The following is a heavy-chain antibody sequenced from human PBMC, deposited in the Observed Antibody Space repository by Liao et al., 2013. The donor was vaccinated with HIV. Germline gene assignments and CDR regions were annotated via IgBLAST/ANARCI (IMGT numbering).Heavy chain of an antibody. CDR1: DGSISSSSYY. Sequence: QLQLQESGPGLVKPSETLSLTCTVSDGSISSSSYYWGWVRQPPGKGLEWIASIYHSGSTYYSPSLKSRVTISVDTPENQFSLKVTSVTAADTAVYYCARVLMVSHYYYYMDVWGKGTTVTVSS. CDR3: ARVLMVSHYYYYMDV. V-gene: IGHV4-39*07. CDR2: IYHSGST. J-gene: IGHJ6*03. D-gene: IGHD2-8*01.